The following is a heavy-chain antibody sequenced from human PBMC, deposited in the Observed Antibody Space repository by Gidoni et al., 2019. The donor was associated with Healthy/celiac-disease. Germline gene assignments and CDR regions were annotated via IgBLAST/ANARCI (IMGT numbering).Heavy chain of an antibody. D-gene: IGHD6-19*01. Sequence: QVQLVQSGAEVKKPGASVKVSCKASGYTFTSYDINWVRQATGQGLEWMGWMNPNSGNTGYAQKFKGRVTMARNTSISTAYMELSSLRSEDTAVYYCARAGAGIAVAGDLGMDVWGQGTTVTVSS. V-gene: IGHV1-8*01. CDR3: ARAGAGIAVAGDLGMDV. CDR1: GYTFTSYD. J-gene: IGHJ6*02. CDR2: MNPNSGNT.